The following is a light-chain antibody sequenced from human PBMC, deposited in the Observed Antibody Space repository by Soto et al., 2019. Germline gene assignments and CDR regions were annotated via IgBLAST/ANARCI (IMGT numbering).Light chain of an antibody. Sequence: QSALTQPPSVSGAPGQRVTISCTGSSSNIGADYDVNWYQQFPGTAPKLLIYGNDNRPPGVPNRFSGSKSDTSASLAVTGLQAEDEADYYCQSYDSGLSAVLFCGGTKLTGL. V-gene: IGLV1-40*01. J-gene: IGLJ2*01. CDR2: GND. CDR1: SSNIGADYD. CDR3: QSYDSGLSAVL.